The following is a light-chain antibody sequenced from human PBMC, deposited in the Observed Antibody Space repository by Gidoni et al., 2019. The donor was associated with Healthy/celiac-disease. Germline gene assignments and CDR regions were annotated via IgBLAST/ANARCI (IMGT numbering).Light chain of an antibody. J-gene: IGKJ1*01. CDR1: QSVLYSSNNKNY. CDR3: QQYYSTQT. CDR2: SAS. Sequence: IVLAQSPDFLAVSLGERATINCKSSQSVLYSSNNKNYLAWYQQKPGQPPKLINSSASTRAAGVPDRFSGRGSGTDFTITISSQQDEDVAVYYCQQYYSTQTFGQGTKVEIK. V-gene: IGKV4-1*01.